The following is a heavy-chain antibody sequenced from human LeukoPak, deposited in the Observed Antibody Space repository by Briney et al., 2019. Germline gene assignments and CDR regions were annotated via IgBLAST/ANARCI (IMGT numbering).Heavy chain of an antibody. CDR3: ARGWDCTNGVCYPDY. Sequence: ASVKVSCKASGYTFTGYYMHWVRQAPGQGLEWMGWINPNSGGTNYAQKFQGRVTMTRDTSISTAYMELSRLRSDDMAVYYCARGWDCTNGVCYPDYWGQGILVTVSS. CDR2: INPNSGGT. CDR1: GYTFTGYY. V-gene: IGHV1-2*02. J-gene: IGHJ4*02. D-gene: IGHD2-8*01.